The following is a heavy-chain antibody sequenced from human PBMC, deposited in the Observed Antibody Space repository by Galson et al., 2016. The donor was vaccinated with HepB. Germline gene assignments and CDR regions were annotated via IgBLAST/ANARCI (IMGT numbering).Heavy chain of an antibody. CDR2: ISKDGSDK. CDR3: AKMDCGRDCPRDY. Sequence: SLRLSCAASGFTFSDYGMHWVRQAPGRGLEWVSVISKDGSDKQYADSVKGRFTVSRDNSKNTLFLQMNSLRVEDTAVYYCAKMDCGRDCPRDYWSQGTLVTVSS. D-gene: IGHD2-21*02. V-gene: IGHV3-30*18. CDR1: GFTFSDYG. J-gene: IGHJ4*02.